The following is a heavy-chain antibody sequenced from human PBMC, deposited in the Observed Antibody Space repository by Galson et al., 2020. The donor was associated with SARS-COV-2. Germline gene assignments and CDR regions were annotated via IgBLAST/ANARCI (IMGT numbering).Heavy chain of an antibody. CDR1: GYSVSTTNY. Sequence: SETLSLTCTVSGYSVSTTNYWGWVRQPPGRGPEWIGSVYPSGPTYYNPSLKSRVTISVDTSKNQFSLRLDSVTAADTALYYCARQGVNMIVLVTVPGWYFDLWGRGTLVTVSS. D-gene: IGHD3-22*01. CDR2: VYPSGPT. V-gene: IGHV4-38-2*02. J-gene: IGHJ2*01. CDR3: ARQGVNMIVLVTVPGWYFDL.